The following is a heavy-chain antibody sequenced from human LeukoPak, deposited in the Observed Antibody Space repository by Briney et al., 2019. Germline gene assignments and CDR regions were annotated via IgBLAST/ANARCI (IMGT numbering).Heavy chain of an antibody. V-gene: IGHV3-30*04. CDR2: ISSDGSDT. CDR1: VFTFSTYA. Sequence: GGSLRLSCAASVFTFSTYAMHWVRQAPGKGLEWVALISSDGSDTYYADSVKGRFTVSRDNSKNTLFLQMNGLRAEDTAVFYCARGRSLDYCSSTTCYAHSGVWGQGTLVTVSS. J-gene: IGHJ1*01. D-gene: IGHD2-2*01. CDR3: ARGRSLDYCSSTTCYAHSGV.